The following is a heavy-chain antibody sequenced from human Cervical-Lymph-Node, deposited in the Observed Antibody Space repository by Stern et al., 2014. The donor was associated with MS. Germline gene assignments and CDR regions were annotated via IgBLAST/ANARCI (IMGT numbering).Heavy chain of an antibody. D-gene: IGHD1-1*01. CDR2: INAANGDT. J-gene: IGHJ4*02. V-gene: IGHV1-3*01. CDR3: ARAGLYGSSWLTLDS. Sequence: QVQLVQSGAEVKKPGGSVKVSCKASRYTFTGYGFHWVRQAPGQRLEWMAWINAANGDTEYSQNLQGRVTITRDTSAYTVYMELHSLRSDDTAVYSCARAGLYGSSWLTLDSWGQGTLVIVSS. CDR1: RYTFTGYG.